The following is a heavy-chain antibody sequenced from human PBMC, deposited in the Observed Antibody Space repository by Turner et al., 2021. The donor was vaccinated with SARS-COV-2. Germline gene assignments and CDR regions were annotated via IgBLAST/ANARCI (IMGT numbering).Heavy chain of an antibody. V-gene: IGHV1-24*01. CDR1: GYTLTEFS. J-gene: IGHJ6*02. Sequence: QVQLVQSGAEVKKPGASVKVSCKVSGYTLTEFSMHWVRQAPGKGLEWMGAFDPEDGETIYAQKFQGRVSMTEDTSTDTAYMELSSLRSEDTAVYYCATVPVVPAAIGYYYYYGMDVWGQETTVTVSS. D-gene: IGHD2-2*02. CDR3: ATVPVVPAAIGYYYYYGMDV. CDR2: FDPEDGET.